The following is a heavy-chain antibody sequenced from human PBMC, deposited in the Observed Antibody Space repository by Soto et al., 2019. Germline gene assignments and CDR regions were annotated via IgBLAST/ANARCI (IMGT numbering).Heavy chain of an antibody. Sequence: GASVKVSCKASGYTFTSYDINWVRQATGQGLEWMGWMNPNSGNTGYAQKFQGRVSMTRNTSISTAYMELSSLRSEDTVVYYCARGLMTIFGVVTPFFLPTEYGMDVWGQGTTVTVSS. V-gene: IGHV1-8*01. CDR2: MNPNSGNT. CDR3: ARGLMTIFGVVTPFFLPTEYGMDV. J-gene: IGHJ6*02. CDR1: GYTFTSYD. D-gene: IGHD3-3*01.